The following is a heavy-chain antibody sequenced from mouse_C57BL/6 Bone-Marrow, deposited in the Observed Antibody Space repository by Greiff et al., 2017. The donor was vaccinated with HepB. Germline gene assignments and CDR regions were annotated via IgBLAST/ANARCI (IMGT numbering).Heavy chain of an antibody. Sequence: VQLQQSGAELVRPGASVTLSCTASGFNIKDDYMHWVKQRPEQGLEWIGWIDPENGDTEYASKFQGKATITADTSSNTDYLQISSLTSEDTAVYYCSTSQIYYGNYLYYFDFWGRGTTLTVSS. CDR3: STSQIYYGNYLYYFDF. CDR1: GFNIKDDY. CDR2: IDPENGDT. J-gene: IGHJ2*01. V-gene: IGHV14-4*01. D-gene: IGHD2-1*01.